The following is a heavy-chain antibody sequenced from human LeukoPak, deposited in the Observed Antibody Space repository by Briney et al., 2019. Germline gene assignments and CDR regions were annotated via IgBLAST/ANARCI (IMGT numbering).Heavy chain of an antibody. Sequence: GGSLRLSCAASGFTFSSYEMNWVRQAPGKGLEWVSYISSSGSTIYYADSVKGRFTISRDNAKNSLYLQMNSLRAGDTAVYYCARDHSRWGLDYWGQGTLVTVSS. J-gene: IGHJ4*02. CDR2: ISSSGSTI. D-gene: IGHD7-27*01. V-gene: IGHV3-48*03. CDR1: GFTFSSYE. CDR3: ARDHSRWGLDY.